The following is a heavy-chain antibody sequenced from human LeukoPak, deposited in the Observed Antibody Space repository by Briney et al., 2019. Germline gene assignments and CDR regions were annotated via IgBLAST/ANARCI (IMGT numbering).Heavy chain of an antibody. D-gene: IGHD3-22*01. Sequence: SETLSLTCTVSGASISSYYWSWIRQPPGKGLEWIGYIHYRGRTNYSPSLKSRVTLSIDTSKNQFSLKLSSVTAADTAVYYCARKRPYYYDSSGRTLDYWGQGTLVTVSS. CDR2: IHYRGRT. CDR3: ARKRPYYYDSSGRTLDY. CDR1: GASISSYY. V-gene: IGHV4-59*12. J-gene: IGHJ4*02.